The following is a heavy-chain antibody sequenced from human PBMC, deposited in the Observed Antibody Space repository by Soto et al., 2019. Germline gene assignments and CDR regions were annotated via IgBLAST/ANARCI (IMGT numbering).Heavy chain of an antibody. J-gene: IGHJ3*02. Sequence: QVQLVESGGGVVQPGRSLRLSCAASGFTFSSYAMHWVRQAPGKGLEWVAVISYDGSNKYYADSVKGRFTISRDNSKNTLYLQMNSLRAEDTAVYYCARPELGAAGTLLDAFDIWGQGTMVTVSS. CDR3: ARPELGAAGTLLDAFDI. CDR2: ISYDGSNK. D-gene: IGHD6-13*01. CDR1: GFTFSSYA. V-gene: IGHV3-30-3*01.